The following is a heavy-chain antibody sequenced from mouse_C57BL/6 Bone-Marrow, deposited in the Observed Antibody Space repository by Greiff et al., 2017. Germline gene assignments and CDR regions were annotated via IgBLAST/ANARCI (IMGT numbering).Heavy chain of an antibody. CDR3: ERSKCGSIYYYAMDY. Sequence: QVQLQQPGAELVRPGSSVKLSCKASGYTFTSYWMHWVKQRPIQGLEWIGNIDPSDSETHYNQKFKDKATLTVDKSSSTAYMQLSSLTSEESAVYYCERSKCGSIYYYAMDYWGQGTSVTVSS. D-gene: IGHD1-1*01. CDR1: GYTFTSYW. J-gene: IGHJ4*01. CDR2: IDPSDSET. V-gene: IGHV1-52*01.